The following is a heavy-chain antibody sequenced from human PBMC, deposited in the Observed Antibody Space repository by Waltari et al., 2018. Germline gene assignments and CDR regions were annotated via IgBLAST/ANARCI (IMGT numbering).Heavy chain of an antibody. Sequence: QVQLQESGPGLVKPSETLSLTCAVSGYSISSGYYWGWIRQPPGKGLEWIGSIYHSGSTYYNPSLKSRVTISVDTSKNQFSLKLSSVTAADTAVYYCARHPSGYGGDDYWGQGTLVTVSS. V-gene: IGHV4-38-2*01. CDR3: ARHPSGYGGDDY. J-gene: IGHJ4*02. CDR1: GYSISSGYY. D-gene: IGHD5-12*01. CDR2: IYHSGST.